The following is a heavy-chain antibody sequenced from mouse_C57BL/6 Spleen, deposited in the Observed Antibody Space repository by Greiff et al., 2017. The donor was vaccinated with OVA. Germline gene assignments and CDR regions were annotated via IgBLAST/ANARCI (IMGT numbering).Heavy chain of an antibody. J-gene: IGHJ4*01. CDR3: ARGNPLAMDY. CDR1: GFTFSDYG. D-gene: IGHD2-1*01. V-gene: IGHV5-17*01. CDR2: ISSGSSTI. Sequence: EVMLVESGGGLVKPGGSLKLSCAASGFTFSDYGMHSVRQAPEKGLEWVAYISSGSSTIYYADTVKGRFTISRDNAKNTLFLQMTSLRYEDTAMYYCARGNPLAMDYWGQGTSVTVSS.